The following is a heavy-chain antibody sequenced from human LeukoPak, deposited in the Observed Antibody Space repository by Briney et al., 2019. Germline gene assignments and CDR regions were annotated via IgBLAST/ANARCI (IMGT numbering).Heavy chain of an antibody. CDR3: ARRSGSTFSYYFDY. J-gene: IGHJ4*02. CDR1: GFSFSGSW. V-gene: IGHV3-74*03. Sequence: GGSLRLSCAASGFSFSGSWMHWVRQAPGKGLVWVSLISSDGSTTTYADSVKGRLTISRDNAKNTVYLQMNSLRAEDTAVYYCARRSGSTFSYYFDYWGQGTLVTVSS. CDR2: ISSDGSTT. D-gene: IGHD3-10*01.